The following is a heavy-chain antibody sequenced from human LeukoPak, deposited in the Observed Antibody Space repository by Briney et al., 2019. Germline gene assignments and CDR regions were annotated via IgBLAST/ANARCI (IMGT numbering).Heavy chain of an antibody. CDR3: ARGTVTGSYLVFGYYFDY. J-gene: IGHJ4*02. V-gene: IGHV3-7*01. CDR2: IKQDGSEK. Sequence: GGSLRLSCAASGFTFSSYWMSWVRQAPGKGLEWVANIKQDGSEKYYVDSVKGRFTISRDNAKNSLYLQMNSLRAEDTAVYYCARGTVTGSYLVFGYYFDYWGQGTLVTVSS. D-gene: IGHD1-26*01. CDR1: GFTFSSYW.